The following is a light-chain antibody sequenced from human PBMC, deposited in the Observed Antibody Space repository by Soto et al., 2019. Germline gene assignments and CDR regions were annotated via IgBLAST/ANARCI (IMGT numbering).Light chain of an antibody. CDR2: KTS. CDR3: QEYNTNSRT. CDR1: ESINGW. Sequence: IQMTQSPSTLSASVGDTVTITCRASESINGWLAWYKQIQGKAPHLLIYKTSVLQVGVPSRFSGSGSGADYTLTISSLQPDDFATYFCQEYNTNSRTFGQGTRVENK. J-gene: IGKJ1*01. V-gene: IGKV1-5*03.